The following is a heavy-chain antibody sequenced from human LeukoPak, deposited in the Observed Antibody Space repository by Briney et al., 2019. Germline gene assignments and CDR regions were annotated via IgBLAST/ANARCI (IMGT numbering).Heavy chain of an antibody. V-gene: IGHV1-18*01. CDR2: ISAYNGRT. CDR3: GRWPPNPNDS. J-gene: IGHJ5*01. Sequence: ASVKVSCKASGYIFINHGISWVRQAPGQGREWRGGISAYNGRTEYAPKFQDRVTMTTDTATTTAYMELRSLTSDDTAVYYCGRWPPNPNDSWGQGTLVTVS. CDR1: GYIFINHG.